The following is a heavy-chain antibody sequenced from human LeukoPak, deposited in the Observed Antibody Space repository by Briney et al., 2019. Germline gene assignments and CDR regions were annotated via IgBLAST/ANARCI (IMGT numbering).Heavy chain of an antibody. CDR2: INHSGST. Sequence: SETLSLTCAVYGGSFSGYYWSWIRQPPGKGLEWIGEINHSGSTNYNPSLKSRVTISVDTSKNQFSLKLSSVTAADTAVYYCARGLRGLVGAKYWGQGTLVTVSS. D-gene: IGHD1-26*01. CDR1: GGSFSGYY. CDR3: ARGLRGLVGAKY. V-gene: IGHV4-34*01. J-gene: IGHJ4*02.